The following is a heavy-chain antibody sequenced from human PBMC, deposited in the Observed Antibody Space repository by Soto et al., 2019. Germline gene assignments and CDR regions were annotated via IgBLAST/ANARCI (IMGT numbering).Heavy chain of an antibody. CDR2: INHSGST. D-gene: IGHD2-8*02. Sequence: QVQLQQWGAGLLKPSETLSLTCAVYGGSFSGYYWTWIRQPPGTGLEWIGEINHSGSTNYNPSLKXXVTISVDTSKNQFSLTLTSVTAAATAVYYCARDKITGLFDYWGQGTLVTVSS. J-gene: IGHJ4*02. V-gene: IGHV4-34*01. CDR3: ARDKITGLFDY. CDR1: GGSFSGYY.